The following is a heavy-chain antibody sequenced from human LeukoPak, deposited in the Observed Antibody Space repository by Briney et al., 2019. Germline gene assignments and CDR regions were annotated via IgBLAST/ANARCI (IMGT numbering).Heavy chain of an antibody. J-gene: IGHJ4*02. D-gene: IGHD3-10*01. CDR1: GFTFSIYA. V-gene: IGHV3-23*01. CDR3: AKDFSGAIDS. Sequence: GGSLRLSCAASGFTFSIYAMSWVRQAPGKGLEWVSAISGGAGDSTYFADSVKGRFTISRDNAKNTLYLQMNSLRAEDTAVYFCAKDFSGAIDSWGQGTQVTVSS. CDR2: ISGGAGDST.